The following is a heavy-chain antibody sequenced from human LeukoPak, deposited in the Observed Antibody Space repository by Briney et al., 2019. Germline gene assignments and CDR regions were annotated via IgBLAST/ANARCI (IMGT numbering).Heavy chain of an antibody. D-gene: IGHD4-17*01. CDR2: FDPEDGET. CDR1: GYTLTELS. V-gene: IGHV1-24*01. CDR3: ATVRSDYGDYYYYYGMDV. Sequence: ASVKVSCKVSGYTLTELSMHWVRQAPGKGLEWMEGFDPEDGETIYAQKFQGRVTMTEDTSTDTAYMELSSLRSEDTAVYYCATVRSDYGDYYYYYGMDVWGQGTTVTVSS. J-gene: IGHJ6*02.